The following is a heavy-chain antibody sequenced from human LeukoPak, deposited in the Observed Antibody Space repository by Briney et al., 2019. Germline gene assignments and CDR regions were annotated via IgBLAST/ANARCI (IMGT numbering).Heavy chain of an antibody. CDR1: GYTFTGNY. V-gene: IGHV1-2*02. Sequence: ASVKVSCKASGYTFTGNYVHWVRQAPGQGLEWMGWINPNSGVTNYAQKFQGRATMTRDTSISTAYMELNRLRSDDTAVYYCARYIIQLDFWGQGTLVTVSS. CDR3: ARYIIQLDF. CDR2: INPNSGVT. D-gene: IGHD5-18*01. J-gene: IGHJ4*02.